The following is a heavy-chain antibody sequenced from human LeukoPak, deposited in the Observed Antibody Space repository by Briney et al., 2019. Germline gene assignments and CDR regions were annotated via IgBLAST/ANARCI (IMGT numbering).Heavy chain of an antibody. J-gene: IGHJ5*02. CDR1: GGTFSSYA. CDR3: ARTSSPPSYYYGSGSPGARFDP. CDR2: IIPIFGTA. Sequence: GSSVKVSCKASGGTFSSYAISWVRQAPGQGLEWMGGIIPIFGTANYAQKFQGRVTITADESTSTAYMELSSLRSEDTAVYYCARTSSPPSYYYGSGSPGARFDPWGQGTLATVSS. V-gene: IGHV1-69*01. D-gene: IGHD3-10*01.